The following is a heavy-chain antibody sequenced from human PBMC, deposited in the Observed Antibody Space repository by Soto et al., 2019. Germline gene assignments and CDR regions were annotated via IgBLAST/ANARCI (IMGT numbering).Heavy chain of an antibody. Sequence: GGSLRLSCEASGFSFSGSWMTWVRQAPGRGLEWLAKINPDGSGEYYVDSVKGRFTISRDNARSSLFFQMHSLRDEDTAVYFCAGEHSFGLDYWGQGTLVTVSS. CDR3: AGEHSFGLDY. V-gene: IGHV3-7*04. D-gene: IGHD2-15*01. CDR1: GFSFSGSW. CDR2: INPDGSGE. J-gene: IGHJ4*02.